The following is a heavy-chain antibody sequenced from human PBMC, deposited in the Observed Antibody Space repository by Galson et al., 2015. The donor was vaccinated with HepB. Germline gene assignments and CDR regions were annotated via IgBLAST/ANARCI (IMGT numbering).Heavy chain of an antibody. J-gene: IGHJ4*02. V-gene: IGHV2-70*11. CDR2: IDWDDDK. D-gene: IGHD5-12*01. CDR1: GFSLSTSGMC. Sequence: PALVKPTQTLTLTCTFSGFSLSTSGMCMNWIRQPPGKALEWLARIDWDDDKYYSTSLKTRLTVSKGTSKNQVVLTMTSMDPVDTATYYCARSGYDPEIDYWGQGTLVTVSS. CDR3: ARSGYDPEIDY.